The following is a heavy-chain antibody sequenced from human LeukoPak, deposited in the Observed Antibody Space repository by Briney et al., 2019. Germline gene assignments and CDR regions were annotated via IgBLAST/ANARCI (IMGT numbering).Heavy chain of an antibody. CDR1: AASISIFY. Sequence: SETLSLACTVSAASISIFYARCVRQPAGKGLEWIGRIYPSGSTNYNPSLKSRVTMSVDTSKNQFSLRLSSVTAADTAVYYCARGPSGASGHDYWGQGTQVTVSS. J-gene: IGHJ4*02. D-gene: IGHD3-10*01. CDR3: ARGPSGASGHDY. CDR2: IYPSGST. V-gene: IGHV4-4*07.